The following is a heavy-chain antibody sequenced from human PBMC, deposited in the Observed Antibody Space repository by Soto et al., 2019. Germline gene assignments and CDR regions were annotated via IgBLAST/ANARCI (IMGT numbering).Heavy chain of an antibody. CDR3: AKVDWYLEGYYYGMDV. CDR2: ISYDGSNK. V-gene: IGHV3-30*18. D-gene: IGHD3-9*01. CDR1: GFTFSSYG. J-gene: IGHJ6*02. Sequence: GGSLRLSCAASGFTFSSYGMHWVRQAPGKGLEWVAVISYDGSNKYYADSVKGRFTISRDNSKNTLYLQMNSLRAEDTAVYYCAKVDWYLEGYYYGMDVWGQGTTVTVS.